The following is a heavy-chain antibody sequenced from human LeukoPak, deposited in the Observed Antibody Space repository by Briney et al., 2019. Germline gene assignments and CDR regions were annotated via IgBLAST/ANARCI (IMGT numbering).Heavy chain of an antibody. CDR1: GFTFTGYY. Sequence: GASVKVSCKASGFTFTGYYMHWVRQAPGQGLEWMGWINPNSGGTNYAQKFQGRVTMTRDTSITTAYMELTSLRSDDTAVYYCARGTGEGYSYGRYFFDYWGQGTLVTVSS. D-gene: IGHD5-18*01. J-gene: IGHJ4*02. CDR2: INPNSGGT. V-gene: IGHV1-2*02. CDR3: ARGTGEGYSYGRYFFDY.